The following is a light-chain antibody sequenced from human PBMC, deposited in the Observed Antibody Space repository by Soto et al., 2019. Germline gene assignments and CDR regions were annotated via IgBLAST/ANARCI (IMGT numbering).Light chain of an antibody. Sequence: EIVMTQSPATLSVSPGERATLSGRASQSVSSNLAWYQQKHGKAPRILIYGASTRDTGIPARFSGSGSGTECTLPISRLQSEDFEVYYCQQYNDWPRTFGQGTKVDIK. V-gene: IGKV3-15*01. CDR2: GAS. J-gene: IGKJ1*01. CDR3: QQYNDWPRT. CDR1: QSVSSN.